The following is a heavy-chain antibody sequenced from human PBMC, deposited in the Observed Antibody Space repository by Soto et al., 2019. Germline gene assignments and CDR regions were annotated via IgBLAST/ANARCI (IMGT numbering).Heavy chain of an antibody. CDR2: IYYSGST. J-gene: IGHJ6*02. D-gene: IGHD3-3*01. Sequence: PSETLSLTCTVSGGSVSSGSYYWSWIRQPPGKGLEWIGYIYYSGSTNYNPSLKSRVTISVDTSKNQFSLKLSSVTAADTAVYYCAREAYYDFWSGYYPRHYYYGMDVWGQGTSVTVSS. CDR1: GGSVSSGSYY. CDR3: AREAYYDFWSGYYPRHYYYGMDV. V-gene: IGHV4-61*01.